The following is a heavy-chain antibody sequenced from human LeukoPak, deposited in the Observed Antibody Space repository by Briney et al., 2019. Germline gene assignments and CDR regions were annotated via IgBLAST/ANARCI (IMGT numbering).Heavy chain of an antibody. J-gene: IGHJ5*02. V-gene: IGHV4-59*08. CDR1: GGSISSYY. D-gene: IGHD3-16*01. CDR3: ARHRPGERRFDP. CDR2: IYYSGST. Sequence: SETLSLTCSVSGGSISSYYWSWIRQPPGKGLEWIGYIYYSGSTNYNPSLRSRVTISVDTSKNLFSLKFTSVTAADTAVYYCARHRPGERRFDPWGQGTLVTVSS.